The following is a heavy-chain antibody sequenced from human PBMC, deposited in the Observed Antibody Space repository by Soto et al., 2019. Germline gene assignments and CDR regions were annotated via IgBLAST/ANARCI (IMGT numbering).Heavy chain of an antibody. D-gene: IGHD3-22*01. V-gene: IGHV3-30*18. CDR3: AKDSSGFTKSSNIPWFDP. J-gene: IGHJ5*02. CDR1: GFTFSSYG. CDR2: ISYDGSNK. Sequence: QAQLVESGGGVVQPGRSLRLSCAASGFTFSSYGMHWVRQAPGKGLEWVAVISYDGSNKYYADSVKGRFTISRDNSKNTLYLQMNSLRAEDTAVYYCAKDSSGFTKSSNIPWFDPWGQGTLVTVSS.